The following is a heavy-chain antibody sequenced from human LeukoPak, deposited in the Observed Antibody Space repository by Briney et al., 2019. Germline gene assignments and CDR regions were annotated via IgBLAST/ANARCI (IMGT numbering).Heavy chain of an antibody. Sequence: PSETLSLTCTVSGGSITGRNSFWGWIRQPPGKGLVWIGSVHSIGSTYYNPSLKSRVTISVDSSRNLFSLHLTSVTAADTAVYYCAREGRFDSSFDPWGQGTLVTVSS. V-gene: IGHV4-39*07. J-gene: IGHJ5*02. D-gene: IGHD3-3*01. CDR3: AREGRFDSSFDP. CDR1: GGSITGRNSF. CDR2: VHSIGST.